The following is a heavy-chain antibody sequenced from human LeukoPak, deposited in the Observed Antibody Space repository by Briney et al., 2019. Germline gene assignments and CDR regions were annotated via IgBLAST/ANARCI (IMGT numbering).Heavy chain of an antibody. CDR1: GYTFTSYD. CDR2: MNPNSGNT. J-gene: IGHJ6*03. Sequence: ASVKVSCKVSGYTFTSYDINWVRQATGQGLEWMGWMNPNSGNTGYAQKFQGRVTITRNTSISTAYMELSSLRSEDTAVYYCARGPKIGYCSSTSCYSSSYYYMDVWGKGTTVTVSS. CDR3: ARGPKIGYCSSTSCYSSSYYYMDV. D-gene: IGHD2-2*02. V-gene: IGHV1-8*03.